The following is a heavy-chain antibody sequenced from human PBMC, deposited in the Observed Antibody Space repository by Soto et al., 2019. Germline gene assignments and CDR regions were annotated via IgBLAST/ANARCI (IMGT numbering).Heavy chain of an antibody. CDR3: ARVPDR. CDR2: IYHSGST. D-gene: IGHD2-2*01. J-gene: IGHJ4*02. Sequence: PSEPLCLTCAVSGGSISSGGFSWSWIRQPPGKGLEWIGYIYHSGSTYYNPSLKSRVTISVDRSKNQFSLKLSSVTAADTAVYYCARVPDRWGQGTLVTVSS. V-gene: IGHV4-30-2*01. CDR1: GGSISSGGFS.